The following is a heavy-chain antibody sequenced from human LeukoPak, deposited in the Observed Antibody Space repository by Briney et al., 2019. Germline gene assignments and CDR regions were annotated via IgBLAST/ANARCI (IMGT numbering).Heavy chain of an antibody. CDR2: IYYSGST. Sequence: PSETLSLTCTVSGGSISSYYWSWIRQPAGKGLEWIGYIYYSGSTNYNPPLKSRVTISLDTSKNQFSLKLSSVTAADTAVYYCARRTPSSYYYFMDVWGKGTTVTVSS. CDR1: GGSISSYY. V-gene: IGHV4-59*01. CDR3: ARRTPSSYYYFMDV. J-gene: IGHJ6*03. D-gene: IGHD4-23*01.